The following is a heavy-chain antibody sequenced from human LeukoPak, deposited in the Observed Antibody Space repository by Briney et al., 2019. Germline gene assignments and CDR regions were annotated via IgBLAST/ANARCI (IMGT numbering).Heavy chain of an antibody. CDR1: GFTFTSYW. CDR2: IDPSDSYT. Sequence: GGSLRLSCAASGFTFTSYWISWVRQMPGKGLEWMGRIDPSDSYTNYSPSFQGHVTISADKSISTAYLQWSSLKASDTAMYYCARSSGWPQYYYGMDVWGQGTTVTVSS. CDR3: ARSSGWPQYYYGMDV. D-gene: IGHD6-19*01. J-gene: IGHJ6*02. V-gene: IGHV5-10-1*01.